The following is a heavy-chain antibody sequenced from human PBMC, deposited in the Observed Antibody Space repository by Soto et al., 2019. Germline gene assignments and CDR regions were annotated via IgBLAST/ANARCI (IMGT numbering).Heavy chain of an antibody. D-gene: IGHD3-3*01. CDR3: AKYYDFWSGPIAYGMDV. J-gene: IGHJ6*02. Sequence: SSETLSLTCTVSGGSISSSSYYWGWIRQPPGKGLEWIGSIYYSGSTYYNPSLKSRVTISVDTSKNQFSLKLSSVTAADTAVYYCAKYYDFWSGPIAYGMDVWGQGTTVTVS. CDR2: IYYSGST. V-gene: IGHV4-39*01. CDR1: GGSISSSSYY.